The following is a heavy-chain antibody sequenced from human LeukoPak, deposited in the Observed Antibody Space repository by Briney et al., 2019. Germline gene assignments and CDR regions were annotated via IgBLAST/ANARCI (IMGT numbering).Heavy chain of an antibody. V-gene: IGHV3-7*01. CDR1: GFTFSSYS. D-gene: IGHD3-10*01. Sequence: GGSLRLSCAASGFTFSSYSMNWVRQAPGKGLEWLANIKQDGSEKYYVDSVKGRFTISRDNAKNSLYLQMNSLRAEDTAVYYCARVWLYNWFDPWGQGTLVIVSS. CDR2: IKQDGSEK. J-gene: IGHJ5*02. CDR3: ARVWLYNWFDP.